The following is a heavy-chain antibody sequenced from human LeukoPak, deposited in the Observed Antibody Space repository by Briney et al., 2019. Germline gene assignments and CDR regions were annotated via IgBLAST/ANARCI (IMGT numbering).Heavy chain of an antibody. Sequence: GGSLRLSCAASGFTFSTYAVNWVRQAPGKGLEWISSISGSGGRTNYADSVKGRFIISRDNSKNTLFLQMNSVRAEDTAVYYCAKLIGDPWSWGQGTLVTVSS. CDR1: GFTFSTYA. CDR3: AKLIGDPWS. V-gene: IGHV3-23*01. D-gene: IGHD4-17*01. J-gene: IGHJ5*02. CDR2: ISGSGGRT.